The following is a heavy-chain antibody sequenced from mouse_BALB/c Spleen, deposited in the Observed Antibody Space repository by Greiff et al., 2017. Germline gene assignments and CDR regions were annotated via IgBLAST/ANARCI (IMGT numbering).Heavy chain of an antibody. V-gene: IGHV5-6-4*01. D-gene: IGHD1-1*01. J-gene: IGHJ4*01. CDR1: GFTFSSYT. CDR3: TRASTVDAMDY. CDR2: ISSGGSYT. Sequence: EVQVVESGGGLVKPGGSLKLSCAASGFTFSSYTMSWVRQTPEKRLEWVATISSGGSYTYYPDSVKGRFTISRDNAKNTLYLQMSSLKSEDTAMYYCTRASTVDAMDYWGQGTSVTVSS.